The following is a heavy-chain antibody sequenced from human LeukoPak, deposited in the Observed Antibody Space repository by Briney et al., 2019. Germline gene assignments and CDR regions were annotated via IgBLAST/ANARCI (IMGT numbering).Heavy chain of an antibody. D-gene: IGHD5-12*01. V-gene: IGHV4-34*01. CDR2: INHSGST. CDR1: GGSFSGYY. Sequence: PETPSLTCAVYGGSFSGYYWSWIRQPPGKGLEWIGEINHSGSTNYNPSLKSRVTISVDTSKNQFSLKLSSVTAADTAVYYCARVRAMISNYWGQGTMVTVSS. J-gene: IGHJ4*02. CDR3: ARVRAMISNY.